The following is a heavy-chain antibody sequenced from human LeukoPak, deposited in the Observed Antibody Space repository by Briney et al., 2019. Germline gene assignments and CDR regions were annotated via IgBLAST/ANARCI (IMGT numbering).Heavy chain of an antibody. V-gene: IGHV3-30*03. CDR3: ARDGGSGIDY. Sequence: GGSLRLSCAASGFTFSSYGMHWVRQAPGKGLEWVAVISYDGSNKYYADSVKGRFTVSRDTSENTMYLQMNTLRAEDTAVYYCARDGGSGIDYWGQGTLVTVYS. J-gene: IGHJ4*02. D-gene: IGHD3-10*01. CDR1: GFTFSSYG. CDR2: ISYDGSNK.